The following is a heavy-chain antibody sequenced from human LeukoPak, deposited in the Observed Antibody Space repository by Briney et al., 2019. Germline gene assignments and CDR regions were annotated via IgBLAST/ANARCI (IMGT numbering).Heavy chain of an antibody. CDR1: GGSISSGNYY. Sequence: SETLSLTCTVSGGSISSGNYYWSWIRQPPGKGLEWIGYIYYSGSTYYNPSLKSRVTVSVDTSKNQFSLKLSSVTAADTAVYYCARAQSRYCSSASCFLNWFDPWGQGTLVTVSS. D-gene: IGHD2-2*01. J-gene: IGHJ5*02. V-gene: IGHV4-30-4*08. CDR3: ARAQSRYCSSASCFLNWFDP. CDR2: IYYSGST.